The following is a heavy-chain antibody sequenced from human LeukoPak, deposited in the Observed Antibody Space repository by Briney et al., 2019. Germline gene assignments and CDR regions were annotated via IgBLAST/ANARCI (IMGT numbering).Heavy chain of an antibody. CDR1: GFTFSSYG. J-gene: IGHJ6*03. CDR3: AREKAAGSPLYYHYYMDV. V-gene: IGHV3-30*02. Sequence: GGSLRLSCAASGFTFSSYGMHWVRQAPGKGLEWVAFIRYDGSNKYYADSVKGRFTISRDNSKNTLYLQMNSLRAEDTAVYYCAREKAAGSPLYYHYYMDVWGKGTTVTVSS. CDR2: IRYDGSNK. D-gene: IGHD6-13*01.